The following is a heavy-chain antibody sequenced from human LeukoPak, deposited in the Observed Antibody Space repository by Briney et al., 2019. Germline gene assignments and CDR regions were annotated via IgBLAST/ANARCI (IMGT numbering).Heavy chain of an antibody. D-gene: IGHD3-22*01. Sequence: GASVKVSCKASGYTFTSYGISWVRQAPGQGLEWMGWISAYNGNTNYAQKLQGRVTMTTDTSTSTAYMELRSLRSDDTAVYYCARNPHYDSSGYQVDCWFDPWGQGTLVTVSS. CDR1: GYTFTSYG. J-gene: IGHJ5*02. CDR2: ISAYNGNT. CDR3: ARNPHYDSSGYQVDCWFDP. V-gene: IGHV1-18*01.